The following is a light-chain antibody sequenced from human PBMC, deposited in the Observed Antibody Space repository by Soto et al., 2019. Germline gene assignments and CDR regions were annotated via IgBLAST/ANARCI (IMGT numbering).Light chain of an antibody. J-gene: IGKJ4*01. V-gene: IGKV3-11*01. CDR1: QSVSSY. CDR3: QQRSSWLT. Sequence: EIVLTQSPATLSLSPGGRATLSCRASQSVSSYLAWYQQKPGQAPRLLIYDASNRATGIPARFSGSGSGTDFTLTISSLEPEDFAVYYCQQRSSWLTFGGGTKV. CDR2: DAS.